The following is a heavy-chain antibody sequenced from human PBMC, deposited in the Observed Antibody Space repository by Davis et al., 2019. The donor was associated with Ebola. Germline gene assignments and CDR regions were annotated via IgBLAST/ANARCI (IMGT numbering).Heavy chain of an antibody. J-gene: IGHJ2*01. Sequence: GESLKISCAASGFTFSSYSMNWVRQAPGKGLEWVSSISSSSSYIYYADSVKGRFTISRDNAKNSLYLQMNSLRAEDTAVYYCARDKNCGGDCYYLTACDLWGRGTLVTVSS. CDR2: ISSSSSYI. CDR1: GFTFSSYS. D-gene: IGHD2-21*02. CDR3: ARDKNCGGDCYYLTACDL. V-gene: IGHV3-21*01.